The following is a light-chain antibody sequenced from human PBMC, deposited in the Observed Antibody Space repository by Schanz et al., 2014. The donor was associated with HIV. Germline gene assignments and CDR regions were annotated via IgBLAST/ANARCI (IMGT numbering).Light chain of an antibody. CDR2: GAS. Sequence: EIVMTQSPATLSVSPGERATLSCRASQIVTGTYLAWYQQKPGQAPRLLIYGASSRATGVPDRFSGSGSGTDFTLTISRLETEDFAVYYCQQYGTSPRTFGQGTKVEIK. CDR1: QIVTGTY. J-gene: IGKJ1*01. CDR3: QQYGTSPRT. V-gene: IGKV3-20*01.